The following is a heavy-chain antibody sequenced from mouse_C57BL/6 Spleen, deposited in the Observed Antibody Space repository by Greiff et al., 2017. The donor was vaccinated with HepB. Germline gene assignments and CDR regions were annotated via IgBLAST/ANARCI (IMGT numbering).Heavy chain of an antibody. D-gene: IGHD3-2*02. J-gene: IGHJ3*01. CDR1: GYTFTSYW. CDR3: ARGDSSGPWFAY. Sequence: VKLQQPGAELVRPGTSVKLSCKASGYTFTSYWMHWVKQRPGQGLEWIRVIDPSDSYTNYNQKFKGKATLTVDTSSSTAYMQLSSLTSEDSAVYYCARGDSSGPWFAYWGQGTLVTVSA. CDR2: IDPSDSYT. V-gene: IGHV1-59*01.